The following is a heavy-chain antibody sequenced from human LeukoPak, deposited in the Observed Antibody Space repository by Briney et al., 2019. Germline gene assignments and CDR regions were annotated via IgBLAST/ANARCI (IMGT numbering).Heavy chain of an antibody. CDR2: ISGSGGST. J-gene: IGHJ5*02. CDR3: AKSNQYCSRGSCSFDP. CDR1: GFTFSSYA. D-gene: IGHD2-15*01. Sequence: PGGSLRLSCAASGFTFSSYAMSWVRQAPGKGLEWVSAISGSGGSTYYADSVKGRFTISRDNSKNTLYLQMNSLRAEDTAVYYCAKSNQYCSRGSCSFDPWGQGTLVTVSS. V-gene: IGHV3-23*01.